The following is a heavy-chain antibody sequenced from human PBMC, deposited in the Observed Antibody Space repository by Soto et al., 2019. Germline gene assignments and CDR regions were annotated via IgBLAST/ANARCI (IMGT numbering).Heavy chain of an antibody. V-gene: IGHV1-3*01. CDR2: INAGNGNT. D-gene: IGHD3-3*01. Sequence: ASVKVSCKASGYTFTSYAMHWVRQAPGQRLEWMGWINAGNGNTKYSQKFQGRVTITRDTSASTAYMELSSLRSEDTAVYYCARDRGPLRFLEWLPKRANYYYYYGMGVWGQGTTVTVSS. CDR3: ARDRGPLRFLEWLPKRANYYYYYGMGV. CDR1: GYTFTSYA. J-gene: IGHJ6*02.